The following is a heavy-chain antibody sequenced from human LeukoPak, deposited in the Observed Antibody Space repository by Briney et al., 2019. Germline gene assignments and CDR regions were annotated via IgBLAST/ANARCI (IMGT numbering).Heavy chain of an antibody. V-gene: IGHV1-2*02. CDR2: INPNSGGT. Sequence: GASVKVSCKASGYTFTGYYMHWVRQAPGQGLEWMGWINPNSGGTNYAQKFQGRVTMTRDTSISTAYMELSRLRSDDTAVYYCARSLPSYVGYYFDYWGQGTLVTVSS. D-gene: IGHD2-15*01. CDR3: ARSLPSYVGYYFDY. J-gene: IGHJ4*02. CDR1: GYTFTGYY.